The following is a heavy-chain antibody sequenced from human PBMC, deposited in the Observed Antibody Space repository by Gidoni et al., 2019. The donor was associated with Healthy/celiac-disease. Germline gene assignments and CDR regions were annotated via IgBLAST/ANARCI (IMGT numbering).Heavy chain of an antibody. D-gene: IGHD4-4*01. CDR3: AREEVTRSCDY. CDR2: IYYSGST. CDR1: GGSISSYY. J-gene: IGHJ4*02. Sequence: QVQLQESGPGLVKPSETLALTCTVSGGSISSYYWSWIRQPPGKGLEWIWYIYYSGSTNYNPSLKSRVTISVDTSKNQFSLKLSSVTAADTALYYCAREEVTRSCDYWGQGTLVTVSS. V-gene: IGHV4-59*01.